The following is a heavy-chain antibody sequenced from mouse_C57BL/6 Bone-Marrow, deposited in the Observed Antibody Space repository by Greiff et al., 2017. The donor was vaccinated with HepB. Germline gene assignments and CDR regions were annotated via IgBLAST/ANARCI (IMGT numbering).Heavy chain of an antibody. D-gene: IGHD2-3*01. Sequence: VQGVESGPGLVAPSQSLSITCTVSGFSLTSYGVHWVRQPPGKGLEWLVVIWSDGSTTYNSALKSRLSISKDNSKSQVFLKMNSLRTDDTAMYYCDRHSDGYHGGFAYWGQGTLVTVSA. CDR3: DRHSDGYHGGFAY. CDR1: GFSLTSYG. J-gene: IGHJ3*01. CDR2: IWSDGST. V-gene: IGHV2-6-1*01.